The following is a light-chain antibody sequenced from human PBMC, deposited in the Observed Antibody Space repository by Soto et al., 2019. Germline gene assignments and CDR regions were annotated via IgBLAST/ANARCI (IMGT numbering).Light chain of an antibody. CDR1: QSVSSN. CDR3: QQYNNGIPDT. J-gene: IGKJ5*01. Sequence: EIGLTQCAVTLSESQGEIATLSCRASQSVSSNLAWYQQKPGQAPRLLIYGASTRATGIPARFSGSGSGTEFTLTISSLQSEDFAVYYCQQYNNGIPDTFGQGTRLEIK. V-gene: IGKV3-15*01. CDR2: GAS.